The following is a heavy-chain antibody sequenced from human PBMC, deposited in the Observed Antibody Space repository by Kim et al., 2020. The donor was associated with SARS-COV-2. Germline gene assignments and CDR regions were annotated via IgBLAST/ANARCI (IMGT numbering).Heavy chain of an antibody. CDR2: IYSGGST. V-gene: IGHV3-66*01. Sequence: GGSLRLSCAASGFTVSSNYMSWVRQAPGKGLEWVSVIYSGGSTYYADSVKGRFTISRDNSKNTLYLQMNSLRAEDTAVYYCARDSEPYCSSTSCYYYSYMDVWGKGTTVTVSS. D-gene: IGHD2-2*01. CDR3: ARDSEPYCSSTSCYYYSYMDV. J-gene: IGHJ6*03. CDR1: GFTVSSNY.